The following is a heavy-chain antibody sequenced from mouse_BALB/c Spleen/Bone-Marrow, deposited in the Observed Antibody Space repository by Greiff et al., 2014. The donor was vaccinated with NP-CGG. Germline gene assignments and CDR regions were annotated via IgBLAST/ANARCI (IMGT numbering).Heavy chain of an antibody. D-gene: IGHD1-1*01. CDR3: ARSGYYGSNYAMDY. V-gene: IGHV1-54*01. CDR2: INPGSGGT. J-gene: IGHJ4*01. CDR1: GYAFTNYL. Sequence: LVESGAELVRPGTSVKVSCKASGYAFTNYLIEWVKQRPGQGLEWIGVINPGSGGTNYNEKFKGKATLTADKSSSTAYMQLSNLTSDDSAVYFCARSGYYGSNYAMDYWGQGTSVTVSS.